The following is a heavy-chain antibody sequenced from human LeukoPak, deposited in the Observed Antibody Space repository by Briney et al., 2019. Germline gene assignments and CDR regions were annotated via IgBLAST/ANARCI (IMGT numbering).Heavy chain of an antibody. CDR1: GYTFTGYY. J-gene: IGHJ4*02. Sequence: ASVKVSCKASGYTFTGYYMHWVRQAPGQGLEWMGWINPNSGGTNYAQKFQGRVTMTRDTSISTAYMELSRLRSDDTAVYYCALLLWFGELLSPFDYWGQGTLVTVSS. CDR2: INPNSGGT. CDR3: ALLLWFGELLSPFDY. D-gene: IGHD3-10*01. V-gene: IGHV1-2*02.